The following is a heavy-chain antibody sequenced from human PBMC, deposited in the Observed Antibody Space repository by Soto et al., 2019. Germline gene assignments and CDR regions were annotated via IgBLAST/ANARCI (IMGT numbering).Heavy chain of an antibody. J-gene: IGHJ4*01. CDR2: IIPVFGST. V-gene: IGHV1-69*06. CDR3: ATPSGLLGQYSSLPDN. CDR1: GGTFSNSA. D-gene: IGHD5-12*01. Sequence: QVQLVQSGTEVKKPGSSVKVSCTASGGTFSNSAITWVRQAPGQGLDWMGMIIPVFGSTHYAQKFKGRVTITADTSTSTAYMELGSLRSEDTAVYYCATPSGLLGQYSSLPDNWGDGTVVTVTS.